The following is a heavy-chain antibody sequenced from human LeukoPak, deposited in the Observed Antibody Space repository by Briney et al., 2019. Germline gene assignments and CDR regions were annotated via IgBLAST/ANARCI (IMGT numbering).Heavy chain of an antibody. D-gene: IGHD3-10*01. J-gene: IGHJ4*02. CDR3: ARRRASGFGELFDY. V-gene: IGHV4-59*08. CDR1: GGSISSYY. Sequence: SETLSLTCTVSGGSISSYYWTWIRQPPGKGLEWIGYIYNSGSTNYNPSLKSRVTISVDTSKNQFSLKLNSVTAADTAVYYCARRRASGFGELFDYWGQGTLVTVSS. CDR2: IYNSGST.